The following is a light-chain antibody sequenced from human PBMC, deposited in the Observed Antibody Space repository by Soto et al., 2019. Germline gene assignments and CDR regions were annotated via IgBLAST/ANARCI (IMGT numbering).Light chain of an antibody. CDR3: QQFSTSPLT. Sequence: ESVLTQSQLTMFPSLGDRATXSCRASQSVSNNYLAWYQQKAGQAPRLLIYGASGRDNGIPDRFSSSGSKTDFTLTISRLEPEDFAVYYSQQFSTSPLTFAGGTQADIK. V-gene: IGKV3-20*01. CDR1: QSVSNNY. CDR2: GAS. J-gene: IGKJ4*01.